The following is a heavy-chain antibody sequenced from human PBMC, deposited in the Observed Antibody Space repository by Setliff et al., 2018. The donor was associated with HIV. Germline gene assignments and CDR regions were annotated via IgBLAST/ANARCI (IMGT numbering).Heavy chain of an antibody. CDR1: GGSINIGSFY. D-gene: IGHD1-1*01. CDR2: VYTSGNT. V-gene: IGHV4-61*09. Sequence: SETLSLTCTVSGGSINIGSFYWSWIRQPAGKGPEWLGHVYTSGNTYYDPSLESRLSTSIDTSKNQFSLSLRSVTAADTAVYYCARGSWKDGAQGYFFDHWGQGTLVTVSS. J-gene: IGHJ4*02. CDR3: ARGSWKDGAQGYFFDH.